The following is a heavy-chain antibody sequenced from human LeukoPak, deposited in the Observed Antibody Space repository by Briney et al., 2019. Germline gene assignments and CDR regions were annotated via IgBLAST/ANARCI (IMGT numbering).Heavy chain of an antibody. CDR2: ISSSSSTI. D-gene: IGHD3-10*01. J-gene: IGHJ4*02. V-gene: IGHV3-48*04. Sequence: GGSLRLSCAASGFTFSSYSMNWVRQAPGKGLEWVSYISSSSSTIYYADSVKGRFTISRDNAKNSLYLQMNSLRAEDTAVYYCARAYISGSYFNDYWGRGTLVTVSS. CDR1: GFTFSSYS. CDR3: ARAYISGSYFNDY.